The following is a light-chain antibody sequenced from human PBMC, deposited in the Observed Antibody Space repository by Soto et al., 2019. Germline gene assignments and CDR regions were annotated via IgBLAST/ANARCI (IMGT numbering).Light chain of an antibody. CDR1: QNVYGN. J-gene: IGKJ5*01. V-gene: IGKV3-20*01. CDR2: GVS. Sequence: EIVLTQSPGTLSLSPGERATLSCRASQNVYGNLAWYQQKPGQSPRLLIYGVSSRATGIPDRFRGSGSGTDFTLTISRLEPEDFAVYYCQQYVTSPLTFGGGTRREIK. CDR3: QQYVTSPLT.